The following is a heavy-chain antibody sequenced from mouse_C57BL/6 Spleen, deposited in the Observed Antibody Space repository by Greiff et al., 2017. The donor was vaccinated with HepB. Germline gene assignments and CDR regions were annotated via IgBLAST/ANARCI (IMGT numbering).Heavy chain of an antibody. Sequence: VQGVESGPELVKPGASVKISCKASGYAFSSSWMNWVKQRPGKGLEWIGRIYPGDGDTNYNGKFKGKATLTADKSSSTAYMQLSSLTSEDSAVYFCAAYYSNPYAMDYWGQGTSVTVSS. J-gene: IGHJ4*01. D-gene: IGHD2-5*01. V-gene: IGHV1-82*01. CDR1: GYAFSSSW. CDR3: AAYYSNPYAMDY. CDR2: IYPGDGDT.